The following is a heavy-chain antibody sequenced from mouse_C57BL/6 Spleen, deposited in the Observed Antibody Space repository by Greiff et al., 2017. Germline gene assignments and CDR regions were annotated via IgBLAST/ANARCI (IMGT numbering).Heavy chain of an antibody. CDR2: ISSGGSYT. CDR3: ARRGGNHYFDY. V-gene: IGHV5-6*02. CDR1: GFTFSSYG. Sequence: EVKLVESGGDLVKPGGSLKLSCAASGFTFSSYGMSWVRPTPDKRLEWVATISSGGSYTYYPDSVKGRFPISRDNAKNTLYLQMSSLKSEDTAMYYCARRGGNHYFDYWGQGTTLTVSS. J-gene: IGHJ2*01. D-gene: IGHD1-1*02.